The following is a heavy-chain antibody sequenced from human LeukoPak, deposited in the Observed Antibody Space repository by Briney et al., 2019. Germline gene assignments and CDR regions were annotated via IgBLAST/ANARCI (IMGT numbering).Heavy chain of an antibody. J-gene: IGHJ4*02. V-gene: IGHV3-30*03. Sequence: PGGSLRLSCAASGFTFSNFGMHWVRQAPGKGLEWVTIISYDGSTDYYAESVKGRFTISRDNSKNTLYLQMNSLRAEDTAVYYCARELIYYYDSSGPLGGYFDYWGQGTLVTVSS. D-gene: IGHD3-22*01. CDR1: GFTFSNFG. CDR2: ISYDGSTD. CDR3: ARELIYYYDSSGPLGGYFDY.